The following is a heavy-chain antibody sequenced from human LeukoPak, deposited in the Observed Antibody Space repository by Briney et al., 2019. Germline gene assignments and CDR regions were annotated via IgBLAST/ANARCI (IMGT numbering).Heavy chain of an antibody. CDR1: GFTFSSYA. Sequence: GGSLRLSCAASGFTFSSYALHWVRQAPGKGLEWVSGISGSGVITYYADSVKGRFTISRDNSKNTLDLQMNSLRAEDTAVYYCAKDDAWVRYQDWGQGTLVTVSS. V-gene: IGHV3-23*01. D-gene: IGHD5-12*01. J-gene: IGHJ4*02. CDR3: AKDDAWVRYQD. CDR2: ISGSGVIT.